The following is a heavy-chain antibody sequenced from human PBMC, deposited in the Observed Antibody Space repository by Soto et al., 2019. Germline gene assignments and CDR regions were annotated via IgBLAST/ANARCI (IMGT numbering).Heavy chain of an antibody. CDR1: GFTFSSYA. V-gene: IGHV3-23*01. CDR2: ISGSGGQT. Sequence: EVQLLESGGGLVQPGGSLRLSCAASGFTFSSYAMSWVRQAPGRGLEWVSTISGSGGQTYYGDSVKGRFTISRDNSKKMLDLEMNSLRAEDTAVYYCAKLWFAELAHFDYWGQGTLVTGSS. CDR3: AKLWFAELAHFDY. D-gene: IGHD3-10*01. J-gene: IGHJ4*02.